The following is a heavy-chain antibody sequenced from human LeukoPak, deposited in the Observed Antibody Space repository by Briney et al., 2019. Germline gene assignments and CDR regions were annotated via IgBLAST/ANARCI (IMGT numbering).Heavy chain of an antibody. J-gene: IGHJ5*01. CDR2: IHYSGSS. V-gene: IGHV4-59*03. Sequence: SETLSLTCTVSGDSTSNFYWNWIRQSPGKGLEWIGNIHYSGSSVYNPSLKSRGTISIDTSRRQFFLKLNSVTAADTAVYFCALAPNSNWFDFWGPGALVTVSS. D-gene: IGHD2-8*01. CDR1: GDSTSNFY. CDR3: ALAPNSNWFDF.